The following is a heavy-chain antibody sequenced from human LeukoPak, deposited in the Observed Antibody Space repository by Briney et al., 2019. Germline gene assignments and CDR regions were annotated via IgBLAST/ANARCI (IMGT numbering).Heavy chain of an antibody. Sequence: GGSLRLSCAASGFTFSDYATHWVRQAPGKGLERVAVISYDGSNKFYADSVKGRFAISRDNSKNTLYVQMNSLRAEDTAVYYCASTHIAVAGPFDYWGQGTLVTVSS. D-gene: IGHD6-19*01. CDR2: ISYDGSNK. J-gene: IGHJ4*02. CDR3: ASTHIAVAGPFDY. CDR1: GFTFSDYA. V-gene: IGHV3-30*09.